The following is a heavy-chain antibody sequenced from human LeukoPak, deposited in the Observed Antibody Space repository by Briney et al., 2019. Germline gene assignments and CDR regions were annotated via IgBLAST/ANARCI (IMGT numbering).Heavy chain of an antibody. J-gene: IGHJ6*03. CDR3: ARDSPDDSSGFFLHYYMDV. D-gene: IGHD3-22*01. V-gene: IGHV1-18*01. CDR2: ISAYNGNT. CDR1: GYTFTSYG. Sequence: VASVKVSCKASGYTFTSYGISWVRQAPGQGLEWMGWISAYNGNTNYAQKLQGRVTMTEDTSTDTAYMELSSLRSEDTAVYYCARDSPDDSSGFFLHYYMDVWGKGTTVTVSS.